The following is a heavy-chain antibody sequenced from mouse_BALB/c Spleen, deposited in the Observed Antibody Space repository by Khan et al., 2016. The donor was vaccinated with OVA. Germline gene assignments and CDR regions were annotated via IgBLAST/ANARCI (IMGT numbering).Heavy chain of an antibody. CDR3: ALIYYHGAGFDC. V-gene: IGHV1S135*01. J-gene: IGHJ2*01. D-gene: IGHD1-1*01. Sequence: VQLQQPGPELVNHGASVKVSCKASGYSFTDYNIFWVKQSLGKSLEWIGYIDPYNGGTNYNQKFKGEATLTVDKSSTTAFMQFISRTSEDSAVYYCALIYYHGAGFDCWGQGTTLTVSS. CDR1: GYSFTDYN. CDR2: IDPYNGGT.